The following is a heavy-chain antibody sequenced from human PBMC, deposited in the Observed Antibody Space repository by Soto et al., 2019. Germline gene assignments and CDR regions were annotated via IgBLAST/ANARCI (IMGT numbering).Heavy chain of an antibody. CDR3: AGGRYYYDSSGYDYFDY. V-gene: IGHV1-8*01. Sequence: ASVKVSCKASGYTFTSYDINWVRQATGQGLEWMGWMNPNSGNTGYAQKFQGRVTMTRNTSISTAYMELSSLRSEDTAVYYCAGGRYYYDSSGYDYFDYWGQGTLVTVSS. CDR2: MNPNSGNT. CDR1: GYTFTSYD. J-gene: IGHJ4*02. D-gene: IGHD3-22*01.